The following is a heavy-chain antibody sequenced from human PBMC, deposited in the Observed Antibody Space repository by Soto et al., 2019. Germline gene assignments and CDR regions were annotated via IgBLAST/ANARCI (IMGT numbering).Heavy chain of an antibody. J-gene: IGHJ5*02. CDR2: INGGNDNT. Sequence: QVQLVQSGAEVKKPGASVKVSCKASGYSFTSYVMQWVRQAPGQRLEWMGWINGGNDNTKYSQKFQGRVTITRDTSESTSDMELSSLSSEATAVYHCERQMRQDCDPWGQGTLVTVSS. CDR1: GYSFTSYV. CDR3: ERQMRQDCDP. D-gene: IGHD2-21*02. V-gene: IGHV1-3*01.